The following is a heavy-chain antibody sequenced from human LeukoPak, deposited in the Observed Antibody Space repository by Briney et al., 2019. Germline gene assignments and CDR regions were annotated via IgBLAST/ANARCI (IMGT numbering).Heavy chain of an antibody. J-gene: IGHJ4*02. Sequence: GGSLRLSCAASGFTFSSYGIHWVRQAPGKGLEWVAVISYDGNDKYYAVSVKGRFTISRDDSKNTLYLQMNSLRPEDTAVYYCEKGRDNSVYSYFEYWGQGTLVTVSS. CDR1: GFTFSSYG. CDR3: EKGRDNSVYSYFEY. CDR2: ISYDGNDK. V-gene: IGHV3-30*18. D-gene: IGHD3-22*01.